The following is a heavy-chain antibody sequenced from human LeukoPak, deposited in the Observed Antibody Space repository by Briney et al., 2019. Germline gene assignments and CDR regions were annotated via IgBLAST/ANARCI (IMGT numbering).Heavy chain of an antibody. Sequence: RAGGSLRLSCAASGFTFSHYGFHWVRQAPGKGLEWVAVIWSDGTNQFYADLVKGRFTISRDSSQTTVYLEMHSLRTEDTAMYYCAKDAQRGFDYTNSLEYWGPGTLVTVSS. J-gene: IGHJ4*02. CDR2: IWSDGTNQ. CDR3: AKDAQRGFDYTNSLEY. D-gene: IGHD4-11*01. V-gene: IGHV3-33*06. CDR1: GFTFSHYG.